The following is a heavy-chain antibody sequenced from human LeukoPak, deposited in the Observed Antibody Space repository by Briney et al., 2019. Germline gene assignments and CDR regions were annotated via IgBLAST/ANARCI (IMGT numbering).Heavy chain of an antibody. CDR2: INPNSGGT. CDR3: AREGGSSNFDY. V-gene: IGHV1-2*04. J-gene: IGHJ4*02. CDR1: GYTFTSYA. Sequence: ASVKVSCKASGYTFTSYAMHWVRQAPGQRLEWMGWINPNSGGTNYAQKFQGWVTMTRDTSISTAYMELSRLRSDDTAVYYCAREGGSSNFDYWGQGTLVTVSS. D-gene: IGHD1-26*01.